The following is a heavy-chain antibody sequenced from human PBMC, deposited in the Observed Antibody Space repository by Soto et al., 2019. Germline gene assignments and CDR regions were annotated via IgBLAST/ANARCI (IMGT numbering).Heavy chain of an antibody. D-gene: IGHD6-19*01. Sequence: QITLKESGPTLVKPTQTLTLTCTFSGFSLSSTRMAVGWIRQPPGKALEWLALIYWDDDKRYSPFLKSRLTLTKDPSQNQVVLTRSNLDPVYTARYYCAHIVVAGLGYYFDYWGQGTLVTVSS. CDR3: AHIVVAGLGYYFDY. CDR1: GFSLSSTRMA. J-gene: IGHJ4*02. CDR2: IYWDDDK. V-gene: IGHV2-5*02.